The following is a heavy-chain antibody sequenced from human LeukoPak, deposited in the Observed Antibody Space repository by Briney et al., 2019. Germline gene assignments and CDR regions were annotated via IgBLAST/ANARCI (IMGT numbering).Heavy chain of an antibody. Sequence: PSGTLSLTCAVSGDSLNTNTWWSWVRQPPGKGLEWTGEIFHSGSTNYHPSLESRLTISMDKSKNSFSLRLTSVTAADTAVYYCAREIFGARALQYWGQGILVTVSS. J-gene: IGHJ4*02. CDR1: GDSLNTNTW. CDR2: IFHSGST. D-gene: IGHD3-3*01. CDR3: AREIFGARALQY. V-gene: IGHV4-4*02.